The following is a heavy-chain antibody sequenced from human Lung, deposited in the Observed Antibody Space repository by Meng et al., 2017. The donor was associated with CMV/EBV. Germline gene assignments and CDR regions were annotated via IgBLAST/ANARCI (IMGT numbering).Heavy chain of an antibody. CDR1: GFTFSSYG. CDR3: AKGGDYDSSGDY. J-gene: IGHJ4*02. CDR2: IRYDGSNK. D-gene: IGHD3-22*01. Sequence: GESLKISCAASGFTFSSYGMHWVRQAPGKGLAWVAFIRYDGSNKYYADSVKGRFTISRDNSKHTLYLQMNSLRAGETAVYYCAKGGDYDSSGDYWGQGTLVTVSS. V-gene: IGHV3-30*02.